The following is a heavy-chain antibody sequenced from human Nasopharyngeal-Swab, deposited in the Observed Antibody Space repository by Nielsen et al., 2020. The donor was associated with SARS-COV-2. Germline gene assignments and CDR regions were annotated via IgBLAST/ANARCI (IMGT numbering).Heavy chain of an antibody. D-gene: IGHD2-2*01. CDR2: IYYSGST. V-gene: IGHV4-39*07. J-gene: IGHJ4*02. Sequence: RQAPGKGLEWFGSIYYSGSTYYNPSLKSRVTISVDTSKNQFSLKLSSVTAADTAVYYCARDGRNGYCSSTSCYFVYYFDYWGQGTLVTVSS. CDR3: ARDGRNGYCSSTSCYFVYYFDY.